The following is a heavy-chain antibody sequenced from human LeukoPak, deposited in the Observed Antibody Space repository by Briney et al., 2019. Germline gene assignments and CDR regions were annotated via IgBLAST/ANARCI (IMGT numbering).Heavy chain of an antibody. CDR3: TSSIVVVVAATDAFDI. J-gene: IGHJ3*02. D-gene: IGHD2-15*01. CDR1: GFPFSSYA. CDR2: IRSKANSYAT. Sequence: GGSLRLSCAAPGFPFSSYAMHWVRQASGTGLEWVGRIRSKANSYATAYAASVKGRFTISRDDSKNTAYLQMNSLKTEDTAVYYCTSSIVVVVAATDAFDIWGQGTMVTVSS. V-gene: IGHV3-73*01.